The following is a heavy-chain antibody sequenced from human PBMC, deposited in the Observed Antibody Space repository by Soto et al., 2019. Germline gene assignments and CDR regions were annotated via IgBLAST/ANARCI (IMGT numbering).Heavy chain of an antibody. V-gene: IGHV4-31*03. CDR1: GGSISSVHYY. D-gene: IGHD6-13*01. CDR2: ISYSGST. Sequence: QVQLQESGPGLVKPSETLSLNCTVAGGSISSVHYYWSWIRQHPGKGLEWIGYISYSGSTFYNPALKSRLTVSGDTSKNRFSLKLTSVTAADTAAYYCARSAQGNAFDIWGQGTMVIVSS. J-gene: IGHJ3*02. CDR3: ARSAQGNAFDI.